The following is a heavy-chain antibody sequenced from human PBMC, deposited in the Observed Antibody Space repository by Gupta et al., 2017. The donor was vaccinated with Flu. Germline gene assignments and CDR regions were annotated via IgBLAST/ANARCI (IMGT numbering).Heavy chain of an antibody. Sequence: QITLKESGPTLVKPTQTLTLTCTFSGFSLSTSGVGVGWIRQPPGKALEWLALIYWNDDKRYSPSLKSRLTITKDTSKNQVVLTMTNMDPVETATYYCAQRGYSGDDRRGFVDYGGQGTLVTVSS. D-gene: IGHD5-12*01. V-gene: IGHV2-5*01. CDR2: IYWNDDK. CDR1: GFSLSTSGVG. CDR3: AQRGYSGDDRRGFVDY. J-gene: IGHJ4*02.